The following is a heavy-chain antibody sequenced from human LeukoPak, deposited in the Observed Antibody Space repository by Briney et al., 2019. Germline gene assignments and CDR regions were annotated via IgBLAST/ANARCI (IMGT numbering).Heavy chain of an antibody. D-gene: IGHD6-6*01. CDR3: ASVPAPARSNLLRS. Sequence: GGTLGLSRAASGFTLRLYWMHWVPQARGKGRVCVSRLNSGGSSTDFAHSVQGRLTISRDNAKNTVYLQMNGLTAEDTAVYYCASVPAPARSNLLRSWGQGTLVTVSS. CDR2: LNSGGSST. V-gene: IGHV3-74*01. CDR1: GFTLRLYW. J-gene: IGHJ5*02.